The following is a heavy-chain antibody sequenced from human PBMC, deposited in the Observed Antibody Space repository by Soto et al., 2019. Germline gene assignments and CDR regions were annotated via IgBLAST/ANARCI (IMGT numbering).Heavy chain of an antibody. V-gene: IGHV3-23*01. Sequence: GGSLRLSCAASGFTFSSHAMNWVRQAPGKGLEWVSGISGNGGSTYSADSVKGRFTISRDNSKDTLFLQMNSLRAEDTAVYYCAKVLVGPAVRDEAFEMWGQGTMVTVSS. D-gene: IGHD3-10*01. CDR2: ISGNGGST. J-gene: IGHJ3*02. CDR3: AKVLVGPAVRDEAFEM. CDR1: GFTFSSHA.